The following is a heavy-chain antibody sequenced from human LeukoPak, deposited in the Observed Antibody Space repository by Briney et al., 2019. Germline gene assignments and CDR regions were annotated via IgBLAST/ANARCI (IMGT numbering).Heavy chain of an antibody. CDR2: IYYSGST. CDR1: GGSITSSSYY. D-gene: IGHD2-15*01. V-gene: IGHV4-39*01. CDR3: ARHRGVVPPNWFDP. J-gene: IGHJ5*02. Sequence: SETLSLTCTVSGGSITSSSYYWGWIRQPPGKGLEWIGSIYYSGSTYYNPSLKSRVTISVDTSKNQFSLKLSSVTAADTAVYYCARHRGVVPPNWFDPWGQGTLVTVSP.